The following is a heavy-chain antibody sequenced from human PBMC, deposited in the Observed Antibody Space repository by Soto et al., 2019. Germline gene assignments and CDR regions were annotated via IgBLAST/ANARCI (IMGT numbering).Heavy chain of an antibody. J-gene: IGHJ5*01. CDR2: MSYDGINK. Sequence: GGALRLSCAASGFSCSLYGMHWVRQAPGKGLEWVAVMSYDGINKYYADSVKPRCTISRDNSKDTVYLEMTILIPEDMAEYYYAKVARSGYSSDPPIESWGQGTLVTVSS. V-gene: IGHV3-30*18. CDR1: GFSCSLYG. D-gene: IGHD3-3*01. CDR3: AKVARSGYSSDPPIES.